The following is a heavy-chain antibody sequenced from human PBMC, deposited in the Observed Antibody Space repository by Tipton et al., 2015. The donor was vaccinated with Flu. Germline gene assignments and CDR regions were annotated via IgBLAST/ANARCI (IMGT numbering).Heavy chain of an antibody. D-gene: IGHD3-9*01. CDR2: IYHTGST. CDR3: AGRGLLTRLTY. Sequence: TLSLTCAVSGYSISSGYFWGWIWQPPGKGLEWIGSIYHTGSTFYNPSLRGRVTMSIDTSTNQFSLKLSSVTAADTAVYYCAGRGLLTRLTYWGQGTLGTVSS. CDR1: GYSISSGYF. V-gene: IGHV4-38-2*01. J-gene: IGHJ4*02.